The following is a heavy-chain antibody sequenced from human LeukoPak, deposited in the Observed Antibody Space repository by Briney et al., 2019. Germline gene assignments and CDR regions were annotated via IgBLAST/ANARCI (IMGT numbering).Heavy chain of an antibody. CDR1: GYTFTSYY. D-gene: IGHD1-26*01. Sequence: GASVKVSCKASGYTFTSYYMHWVRQAPGQGLEWMGIINHSGGSTSYAHTVQGRVTITRDTSTITVYMELSSLRSEDTAVYYCARDVGARNFDGMDVWGQGTTVTVSS. V-gene: IGHV1-46*01. J-gene: IGHJ6*02. CDR3: ARDVGARNFDGMDV. CDR2: INHSGGST.